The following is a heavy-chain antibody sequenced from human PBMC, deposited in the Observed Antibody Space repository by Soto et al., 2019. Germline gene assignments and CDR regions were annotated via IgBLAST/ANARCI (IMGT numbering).Heavy chain of an antibody. Sequence: ASVKVSCKASGYTFTGYYMHWVRQAPGQGLEWMGWINPNSGGTNYAQKFQGWVTMTRDTSISTAYMELSRLRSDDTAVYYCARDGYYEASGMDVSGQGTTVTVSS. CDR2: INPNSGGT. D-gene: IGHD3-22*01. V-gene: IGHV1-2*04. CDR1: GYTFTGYY. J-gene: IGHJ6*02. CDR3: ARDGYYEASGMDV.